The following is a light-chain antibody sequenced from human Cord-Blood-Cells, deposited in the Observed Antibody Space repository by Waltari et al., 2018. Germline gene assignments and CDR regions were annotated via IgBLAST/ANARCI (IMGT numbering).Light chain of an antibody. CDR2: AAS. CDR1: PSVSSY. V-gene: IGKV3-11*01. J-gene: IGKJ1*01. Sequence: EIVLTQSPATLSLSPGERATLSCRASPSVSSYLAWYQQKPGQAPRLLIYAASNRATGIPARFSGSGSGTDFTLTISSLEPEDFAVYYWQQRSNWPQTFGQGTKVEIK. CDR3: QQRSNWPQT.